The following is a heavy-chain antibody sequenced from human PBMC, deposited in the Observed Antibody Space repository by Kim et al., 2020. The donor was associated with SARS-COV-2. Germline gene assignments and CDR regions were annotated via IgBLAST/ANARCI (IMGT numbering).Heavy chain of an antibody. V-gene: IGHV3-21*01. CDR3: AREDIVVVVAAKDYYYGMDV. Sequence: GGSLRLSCAASGFTFSSYSMNWVRQAPGKGLEWVSSISSSSSYIYYADSVKGRFTISRDNAKNSLYLQMNSLRAEDTAVYYCAREDIVVVVAAKDYYYGMDVCGQGTTVTVSS. D-gene: IGHD2-15*01. CDR2: ISSSSSYI. CDR1: GFTFSSYS. J-gene: IGHJ6*02.